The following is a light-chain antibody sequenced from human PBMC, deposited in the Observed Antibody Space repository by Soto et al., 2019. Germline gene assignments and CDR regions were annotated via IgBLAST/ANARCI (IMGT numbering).Light chain of an antibody. Sequence: DIQMTQSPSSLSASVGDRLTIACRASQSIGYYLNWYQQKPGKAPQLLIYAASNLQSGVPSRFSGSGFGTEFTLTISSLQPGDFATYYCQQYSSRSTFGQGTKGDIK. V-gene: IGKV1-39*01. CDR3: QQYSSRST. CDR1: QSIGYY. CDR2: AAS. J-gene: IGKJ1*01.